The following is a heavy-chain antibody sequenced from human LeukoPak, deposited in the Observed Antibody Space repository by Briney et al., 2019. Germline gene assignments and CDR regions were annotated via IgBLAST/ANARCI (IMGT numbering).Heavy chain of an antibody. Sequence: SETLSLTCTVSGGFISSYYCSWIRQPAGKGLEWIGRISSSGSTNYSPSLKSRVTMSVDTSENQFSLNLSSVTAADTAVYYCAREMRYYDFWSGEAATYYFDYWGQGTLVTVSS. D-gene: IGHD3-3*01. CDR1: GGFISSYY. CDR2: ISSSGST. J-gene: IGHJ4*02. V-gene: IGHV4-4*07. CDR3: AREMRYYDFWSGEAATYYFDY.